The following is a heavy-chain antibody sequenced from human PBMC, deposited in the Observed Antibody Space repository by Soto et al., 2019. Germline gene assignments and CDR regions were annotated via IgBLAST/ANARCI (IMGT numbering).Heavy chain of an antibody. J-gene: IGHJ4*02. CDR2: ISSTGSAM. D-gene: IGHD7-27*01. Sequence: EVQLVESGGGLVQPGGSLRLSCVASGFTFSDYSMNWVRQAPGKGLEWVSYISSTGSAMYYADSVKGRFTISRDNAKNSLYLQMNSLRAEDTAVYYCARGLWGYYFDYWGQGTLVTVSS. CDR1: GFTFSDYS. CDR3: ARGLWGYYFDY. V-gene: IGHV3-48*01.